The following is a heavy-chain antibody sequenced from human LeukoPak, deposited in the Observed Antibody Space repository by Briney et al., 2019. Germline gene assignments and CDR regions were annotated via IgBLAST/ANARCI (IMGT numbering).Heavy chain of an antibody. J-gene: IGHJ5*02. V-gene: IGHV1-2*06. Sequence: ASVKVSCKASGYTFTVYYLHWVRQAPGQGLEWMGRINPNTGGTNYAQKFQGRVTMTRDTSISTAYMELGRLRSDDTAVYYCARGKGSGLYWFDPWGQGTLVTVSS. CDR2: INPNTGGT. D-gene: IGHD1-14*01. CDR1: GYTFTVYY. CDR3: ARGKGSGLYWFDP.